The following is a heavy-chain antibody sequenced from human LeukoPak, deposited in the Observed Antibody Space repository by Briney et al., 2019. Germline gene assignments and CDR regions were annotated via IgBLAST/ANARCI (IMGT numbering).Heavy chain of an antibody. CDR3: ARDVRSYYYDSSGYDY. CDR1: GFTVSSNY. J-gene: IGHJ4*02. Sequence: GGSLRLSCAASGFTVSSNYMSWVRQAPGKGLEWVSVIYSGGSIYYADSVKGRFTISRDNSKNTLYLQMNSLGAEDTAVYYCARDVRSYYYDSSGYDYWGQGTLVTVSS. V-gene: IGHV3-66*01. CDR2: IYSGGSI. D-gene: IGHD3-22*01.